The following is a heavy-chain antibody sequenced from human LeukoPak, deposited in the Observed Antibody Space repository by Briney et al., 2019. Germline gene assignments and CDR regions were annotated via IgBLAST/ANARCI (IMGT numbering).Heavy chain of an antibody. CDR2: IYYSGST. D-gene: IGHD3-9*01. CDR3: ARRMNYDILTGYPKYAFDI. CDR1: GGSISSYY. V-gene: IGHV4-59*08. Sequence: PSETLSLTCTVSGGSISSYYWSWIRQPPGKGLEWIGHIYYSGSTNYNPSLKSRVTISVDTSKNQFSLKLSSVTAADTAVYYCARRMNYDILTGYPKYAFDIWGQGTMVTVSS. J-gene: IGHJ3*02.